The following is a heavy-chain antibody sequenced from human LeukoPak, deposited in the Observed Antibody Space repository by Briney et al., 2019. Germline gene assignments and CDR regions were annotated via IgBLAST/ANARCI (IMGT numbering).Heavy chain of an antibody. Sequence: ASVKVSCKASGYIFTGYYMHWVRQAPGQGLEWMGWINPNSGGTNYAQKFQGRVTMTRDTSISTAYMELNSLRSEDTAVYYCARAMRTAIDRHWFDPWGQGTLVTVSS. CDR2: INPNSGGT. V-gene: IGHV1-2*02. J-gene: IGHJ5*02. D-gene: IGHD5-18*01. CDR1: GYIFTGYY. CDR3: ARAMRTAIDRHWFDP.